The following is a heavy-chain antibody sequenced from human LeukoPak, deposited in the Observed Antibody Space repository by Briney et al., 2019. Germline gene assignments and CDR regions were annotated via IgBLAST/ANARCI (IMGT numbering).Heavy chain of an antibody. D-gene: IGHD6-13*01. CDR3: TRRAAAGNVDY. CDR2: ISGSGGST. Sequence: GGSLRLSCSASGFTFITFAMNWVRQAPGKGLEWVSAISGSGGSTYYTDSVKGRFTISRDNSRNTLYLQMNSLRAEDTAVYYCTRRAAAGNVDYWGQGTLVAVSS. V-gene: IGHV3-23*01. J-gene: IGHJ4*02. CDR1: GFTFITFA.